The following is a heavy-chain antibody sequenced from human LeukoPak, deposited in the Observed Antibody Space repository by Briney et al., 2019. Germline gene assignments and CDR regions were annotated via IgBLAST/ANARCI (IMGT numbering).Heavy chain of an antibody. CDR2: IYPGDSDT. V-gene: IGHV5-51*01. J-gene: IGHJ3*02. D-gene: IGHD4-23*01. CDR3: ARPTPTVVTRRGAFDI. CDR1: GYSFTTYW. Sequence: GESLKISCKGSGYSFTTYWIAWVRQMPGKGLEWMGIIYPGDSDTRYSPSFQGQVTISADKSISTAYLQWSSLKASDTAMYYCARPTPTVVTRRGAFDIWGQGTMVTVSS.